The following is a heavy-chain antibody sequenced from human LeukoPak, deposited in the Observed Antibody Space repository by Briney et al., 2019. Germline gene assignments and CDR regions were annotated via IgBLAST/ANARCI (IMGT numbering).Heavy chain of an antibody. V-gene: IGHV4-59*08. D-gene: IGHD2/OR15-2a*01. CDR3: ARHPFSSPFDF. CDR2: VYFTGNT. J-gene: IGHJ4*02. Sequence: SETLSLTCTVSGTSISGDYWSWIRQPPGKGLEWIGYVYFTGNTNYNPSLKSRVTMSMDTSKNQISLTVTSVTAADTAVYYCARHPFSSPFDFWGQGTLVAVSS. CDR1: GTSISGDY.